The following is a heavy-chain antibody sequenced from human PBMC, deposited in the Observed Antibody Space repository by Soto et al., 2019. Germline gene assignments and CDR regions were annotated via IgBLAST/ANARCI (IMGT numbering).Heavy chain of an antibody. V-gene: IGHV3-74*03. J-gene: IGHJ4*02. CDR1: GFTFSSYW. CDR3: ARGGLERRLDY. D-gene: IGHD1-1*01. CDR2: ITSDGSST. Sequence: QPGGSLRLSCAASGFTFSSYWMHWARQAPGKGLVWVSRITSDGSSTTYADSVKGRFTISRDNAKNTLYLQMNSLRAEDTAVYYCARGGLERRLDYWGQGTLVTVSS.